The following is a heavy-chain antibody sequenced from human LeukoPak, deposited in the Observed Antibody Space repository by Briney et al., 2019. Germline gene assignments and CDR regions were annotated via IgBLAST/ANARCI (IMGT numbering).Heavy chain of an antibody. D-gene: IGHD5-24*01. CDR2: INPSGGTT. CDR3: ARGKYDLDGYNPEDAFDI. V-gene: IGHV1-46*01. CDR1: GYSFTSYTSYY. J-gene: IGHJ3*02. Sequence: GASVKVSCRASGYSFTSYTSYYIHWVQQAPGQGLEWMGIINPSGGTTTYAQKFQGRVTMTRDTSTGTVYMELSSLRSEDTAVYYCARGKYDLDGYNPEDAFDIWGQGTMVTVSS.